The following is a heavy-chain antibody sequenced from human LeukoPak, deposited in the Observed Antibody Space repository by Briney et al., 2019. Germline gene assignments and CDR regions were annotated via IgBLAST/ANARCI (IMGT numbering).Heavy chain of an antibody. V-gene: IGHV3-48*01. CDR3: ATDRYSTFDY. D-gene: IGHD6-13*01. Sequence: GGSLRLSCAASGSTFSSYWMSWVRQAPGKGLEWVSYISSSSSTIYYADSVKGRFTISRDNAKNSLYLQMNSLRAEDTAVYYCATDRYSTFDYWGQGILVTVSS. CDR2: ISSSSSTI. J-gene: IGHJ4*02. CDR1: GSTFSSYW.